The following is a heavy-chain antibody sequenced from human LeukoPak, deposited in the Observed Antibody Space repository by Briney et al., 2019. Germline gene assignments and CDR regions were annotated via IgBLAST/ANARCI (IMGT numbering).Heavy chain of an antibody. D-gene: IGHD3-22*01. CDR1: GGSFSGYY. Sequence: TLSLTCAVXGGSFSGYYWSWIRQPPGKGLEWIGEINHIVGTNYNPSLESRVAMSVDTSKNQFSLKLTSVTAADTAVYSCARGKRRDSFKNVFDIWGQGTMVTVSS. CDR2: INHIVGT. J-gene: IGHJ3*02. CDR3: ARGKRRDSFKNVFDI. V-gene: IGHV4-34*01.